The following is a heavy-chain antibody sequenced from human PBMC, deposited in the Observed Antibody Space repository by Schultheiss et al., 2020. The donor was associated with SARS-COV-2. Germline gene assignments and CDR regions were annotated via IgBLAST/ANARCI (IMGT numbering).Heavy chain of an antibody. CDR1: GYSFTSYW. CDR3: ARPDGDLSWYCGSTSCYHTGAFDI. CDR2: IYPGDSDT. J-gene: IGHJ3*02. V-gene: IGHV5-51*01. Sequence: GGSLRLSCKGSGYSFTSYWIGWVRQMPGKGLEWMGIIYPGDSDTRYSPSFQGQVTISADKSISTGYLQWSSLKASDTAMYYCARPDGDLSWYCGSTSCYHTGAFDICGQGTMVTVAS. D-gene: IGHD2-2*01.